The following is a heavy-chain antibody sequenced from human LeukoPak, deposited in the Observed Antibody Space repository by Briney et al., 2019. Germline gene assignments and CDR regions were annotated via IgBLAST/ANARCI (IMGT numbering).Heavy chain of an antibody. CDR2: ISSSSII. V-gene: IGHV3-48*02. Sequence: GGSLRLSCVLSGFTFSGYSMTWVRQAPGEGLEWLSYISSSSIIHYADSVKGRFTISRDNAKNSLYLQMNSLRDEDTAVYYCTRESSYAFDIWGQGTMVTVSS. CDR3: TRESSYAFDI. CDR1: GFTFSGYS. D-gene: IGHD3-10*01. J-gene: IGHJ3*02.